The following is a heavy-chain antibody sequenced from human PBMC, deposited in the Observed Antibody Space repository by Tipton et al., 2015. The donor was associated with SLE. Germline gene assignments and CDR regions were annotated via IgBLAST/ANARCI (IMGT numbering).Heavy chain of an antibody. Sequence: TLSLTCAVYGGSFSGYYWSWIRQPPGKGLVWIGEISHSGNTKYNPSLKSRLTISVDTSKNQFSLKLSSVTAADTAVYYCARLIAARLPFDYWGKATLVTVSS. D-gene: IGHD6-6*01. CDR2: ISHSGNT. CDR3: ARLIAARLPFDY. V-gene: IGHV4-34*01. J-gene: IGHJ4*02. CDR1: GGSFSGYY.